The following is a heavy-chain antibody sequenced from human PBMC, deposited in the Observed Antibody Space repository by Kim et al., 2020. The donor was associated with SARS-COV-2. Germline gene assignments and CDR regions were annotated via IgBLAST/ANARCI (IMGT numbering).Heavy chain of an antibody. D-gene: IGHD6-19*01. V-gene: IGHV4-59*01. Sequence: RVTISVDTSKNQFSLKLSSVTAADTAVYYCARDGKVAVAGTGPADYGMDVWGQGTTVTVSS. CDR3: ARDGKVAVAGTGPADYGMDV. J-gene: IGHJ6*02.